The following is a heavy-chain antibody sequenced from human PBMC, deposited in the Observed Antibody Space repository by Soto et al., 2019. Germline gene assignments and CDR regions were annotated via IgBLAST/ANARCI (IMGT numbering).Heavy chain of an antibody. CDR1: GFTFSSYS. V-gene: IGHV3-21*01. D-gene: IGHD3-22*01. CDR2: ISSSSSYI. J-gene: IGHJ5*02. Sequence: GGSLRLSCAASGFTFSSYSMNWVRQAPGKGLEWVSSISSSSSYIYYADSVKGRFTISRDNAKNSLYLQMNSLRAEDTAVYYCARAGDANYYDSSGYHTWFDPWGQGTLVTVSS. CDR3: ARAGDANYYDSSGYHTWFDP.